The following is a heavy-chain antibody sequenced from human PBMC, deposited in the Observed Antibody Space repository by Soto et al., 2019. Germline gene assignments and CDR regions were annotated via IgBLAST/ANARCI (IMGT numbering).Heavy chain of an antibody. Sequence: QVQLRESGPGLVKPSQTLLLTCSVSGASIAGGSYYWSWLRQPPGKGLEWIGYIPSRGRPFYHPYPASESTFSPHPSKNQLSLKLPSVTAAHTAVYYCAGHQYSGYDSPLGGQGTLVPVPS. J-gene: IGHJ4*02. D-gene: IGHD5-12*01. CDR1: GASIAGGSYY. V-gene: IGHV4-30-4*01. CDR3: AGHQYSGYDSPL. CDR2: IPSRGRP.